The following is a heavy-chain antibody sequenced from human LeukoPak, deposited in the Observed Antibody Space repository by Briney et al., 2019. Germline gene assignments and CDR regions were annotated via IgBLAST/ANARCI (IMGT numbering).Heavy chain of an antibody. D-gene: IGHD6-13*01. CDR1: GGSISSYY. J-gene: IGHJ4*02. CDR3: ARQPSSWFTSFDS. V-gene: IGHV4-59*01. Sequence: SETLSLTCTVSGGSISSYYWSWIRQPPGKGLEWIGYIYYSGSTNYNPSLKSRVTISVDTSKNQFSLKLSSVTAADTAVYYCARQPSSWFTSFDSWGQGTLVTVSS. CDR2: IYYSGST.